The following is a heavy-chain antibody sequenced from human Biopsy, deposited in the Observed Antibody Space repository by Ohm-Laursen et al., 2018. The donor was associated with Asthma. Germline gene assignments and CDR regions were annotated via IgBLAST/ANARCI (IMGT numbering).Heavy chain of an antibody. J-gene: IGHJ4*02. CDR3: ARKAGSCISRTCYSLDF. V-gene: IGHV1-69*13. Sequence: GASVKVSCKSLGGTFNTYVIGWVRQAPGQGLEWMGGINSAFGTTAYTQKFQDRVTITADDSTSTVYMELSSLRSEDTAVYYCARKAGSCISRTCYSLDFWGQGTLVTVSS. CDR1: GGTFNTYV. CDR2: INSAFGTT. D-gene: IGHD2-2*01.